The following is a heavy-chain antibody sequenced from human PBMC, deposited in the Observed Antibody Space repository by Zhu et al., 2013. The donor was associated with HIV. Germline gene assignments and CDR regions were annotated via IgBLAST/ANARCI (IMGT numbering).Heavy chain of an antibody. CDR1: GYTFTGYY. D-gene: IGHD6-19*01. Sequence: QVQLVQSGAEVKKPGASVKVSCKASGYTFTGYYMHWVRQAPGQGLEWMGWINPNSGGTNYAQKFQGRVTMTRDTSISTAYMELSRLRSDDTAVYYCARDRVMSSSGWSPQGDPWGQGTLVTVSS. CDR3: ARDRVMSSSGWSPQGDP. V-gene: IGHV1-2*02. CDR2: INPNSGGT. J-gene: IGHJ5*02.